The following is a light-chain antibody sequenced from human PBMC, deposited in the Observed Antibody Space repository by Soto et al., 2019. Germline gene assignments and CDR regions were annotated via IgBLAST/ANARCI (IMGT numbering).Light chain of an antibody. Sequence: QSALTQPPSASGSPGQSVTISCTGTSSDVGGYNSVSWYQQHPGGAPKLMIYEVSQRPAGVPDRFSGSKSGNTASLTVSGLLPEDEADYYCTSYGGNSNVLFGGGTKLTVL. CDR3: TSYGGNSNVL. J-gene: IGLJ2*01. CDR1: SSDVGGYNS. V-gene: IGLV2-8*01. CDR2: EVS.